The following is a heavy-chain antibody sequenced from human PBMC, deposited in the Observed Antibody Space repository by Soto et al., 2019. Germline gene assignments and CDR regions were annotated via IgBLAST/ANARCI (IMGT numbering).Heavy chain of an antibody. Sequence: PSETLSLTCTVSGGSISSGVYYWSWIRQHPGKGLEWIGYIYYSGSTYYNPSLKSRVTISVDTSKNQFSLKLSSVTAADTAVYYCARDDYGDYVVGYWGQGTLVTVSS. D-gene: IGHD4-17*01. CDR2: IYYSGST. J-gene: IGHJ4*02. CDR3: ARDDYGDYVVGY. V-gene: IGHV4-31*03. CDR1: GGSISSGVYY.